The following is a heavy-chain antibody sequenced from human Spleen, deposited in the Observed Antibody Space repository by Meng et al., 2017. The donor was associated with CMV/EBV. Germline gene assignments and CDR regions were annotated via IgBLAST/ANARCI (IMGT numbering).Heavy chain of an antibody. V-gene: IGHV1-18*01. D-gene: IGHD3-22*01. CDR3: ARLPRVVNNYYYYTMDV. CDR1: GYTFTSYG. CDR2: ISAYNGNT. J-gene: IGHJ6*02. Sequence: ASVKVSCKASGYTFTSYGISWVRQAPGQGLEWMGWISAYNGNTNYAQKLQGRVTMTTDTSTSTAYMEVRSLRSDDTAVYYCARLPRVVNNYYYYTMDVWGQGTTVTVSS.